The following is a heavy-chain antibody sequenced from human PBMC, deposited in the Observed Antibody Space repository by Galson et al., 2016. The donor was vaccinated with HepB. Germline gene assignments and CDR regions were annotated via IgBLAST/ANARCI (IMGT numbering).Heavy chain of an antibody. J-gene: IGHJ3*02. Sequence: SLRLSCAASGFTFSSYSMNWVRQAPGKGLEWVSSISSGSSYIYYADSVKGRFTISRDNAKNSMYLQMNSLRAEDTAVYYCARVRVGATFTDAFDICGQGTMVTVSS. V-gene: IGHV3-21*01. D-gene: IGHD1-26*01. CDR3: ARVRVGATFTDAFDI. CDR1: GFTFSSYS. CDR2: ISSGSSYI.